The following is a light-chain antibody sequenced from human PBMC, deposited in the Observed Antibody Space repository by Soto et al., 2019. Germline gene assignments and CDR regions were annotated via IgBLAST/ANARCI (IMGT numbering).Light chain of an antibody. CDR2: DVS. Sequence: QSVLTQPASVSGSPGQSITISCTGTSSDVGNYNYVSWYQQHPGKAPKLMIYDVSSRPSGVSSRFSGSKSGNTASLTISGLQAEDEADYYCSSYTSSSTLVVFGGGTQLTVL. J-gene: IGLJ7*01. CDR1: SSDVGNYNY. CDR3: SSYTSSSTLVV. V-gene: IGLV2-14*01.